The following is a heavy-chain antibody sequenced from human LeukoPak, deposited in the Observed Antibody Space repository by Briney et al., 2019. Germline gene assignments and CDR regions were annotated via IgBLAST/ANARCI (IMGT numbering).Heavy chain of an antibody. CDR3: AKDEFGGNYGVGYFDY. CDR2: ISGSGGST. Sequence: HPGGSLRLSCAASGVTLSSYAMSWVRQAPGKGLEWVSAISGSGGSTYYADSVKGRFTISRDNSKNTLYLQMNSLRAEDTAVYYCAKDEFGGNYGVGYFDYWGQGTLVTVSS. CDR1: GVTLSSYA. J-gene: IGHJ4*02. V-gene: IGHV3-23*01. D-gene: IGHD1-7*01.